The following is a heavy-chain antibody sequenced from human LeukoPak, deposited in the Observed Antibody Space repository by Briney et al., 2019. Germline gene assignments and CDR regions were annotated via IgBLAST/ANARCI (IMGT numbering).Heavy chain of an antibody. J-gene: IGHJ4*02. D-gene: IGHD5-18*01. Sequence: GSSVKVSCKASGGTFSSYAISWVRQAPGQGLEWMGRIIPIFGIANYAQKFQGRVTITADKSTSTAYMELSSLRSEDTAVYYCARGDVDTAMVTPDYWGQGILVTVSS. CDR2: IIPIFGIA. CDR3: ARGDVDTAMVTPDY. CDR1: GGTFSSYA. V-gene: IGHV1-69*04.